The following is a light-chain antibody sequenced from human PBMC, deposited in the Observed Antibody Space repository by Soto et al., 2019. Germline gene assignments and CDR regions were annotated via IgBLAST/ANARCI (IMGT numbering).Light chain of an antibody. J-gene: IGLJ2*01. Sequence: SYELTQPPSVSVAPGQTARITCGENNIGTKSVHWYQQRPGQAPVLVVYDSSDRPSGIPERFSGSNSEKTATLTISRVEAVDEADYFCQVWDTSDHVFGGGTKLTVL. CDR1: NIGTKS. CDR2: DSS. CDR3: QVWDTSDHV. V-gene: IGLV3-21*02.